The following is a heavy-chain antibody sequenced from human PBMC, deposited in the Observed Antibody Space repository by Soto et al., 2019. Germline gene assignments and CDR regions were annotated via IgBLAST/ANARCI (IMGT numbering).Heavy chain of an antibody. Sequence: SETLSLTCSVSGGXMDRYYWNWIRQPPGKGLEWIGCVYYSGSANYNPSLKSRLTISVDTSKNQFSLKLTSVTASDTALYYCARAAGEGSPYNWFDPWGQGTLVTVSS. CDR1: GGXMDRYY. CDR3: ARAAGEGSPYNWFDP. J-gene: IGHJ5*02. CDR2: VYYSGSA. V-gene: IGHV4-59*01.